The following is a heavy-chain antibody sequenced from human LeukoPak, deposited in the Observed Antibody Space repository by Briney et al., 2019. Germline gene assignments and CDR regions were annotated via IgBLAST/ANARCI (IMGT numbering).Heavy chain of an antibody. J-gene: IGHJ6*02. CDR1: GGSISSYY. D-gene: IGHD1-1*01. CDR2: IYYSGST. Sequence: SETLSLTCTVSGGSISSYYWSWIRQPPGKGLEWIGCIYYSGSTNCNPSLKSRVTISVDTSKNQFSLKLSSVTAADTAVYYCARLPVTTYYYYGMDVWGQGTTVTVSS. CDR3: ARLPVTTYYYYGMDV. V-gene: IGHV4-59*08.